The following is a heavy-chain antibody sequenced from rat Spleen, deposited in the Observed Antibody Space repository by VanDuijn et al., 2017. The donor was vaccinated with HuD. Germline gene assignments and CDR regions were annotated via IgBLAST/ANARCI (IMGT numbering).Heavy chain of an antibody. CDR2: ISYEGSGT. J-gene: IGHJ3*01. Sequence: EVQLVESGGGLVQPGRSLNLSCVASGFTFSDYYMTWVRQAPKKGLEWVASISYEGSGTYYGGSVKGRFTVSRDNTKSTLYLQMNSLRSEDTATYYCTTENYWFAYWGQGTLVTVSS. CDR3: TTENYWFAY. CDR1: GFTFSDYY. V-gene: IGHV5-22*01. D-gene: IGHD1-10*01.